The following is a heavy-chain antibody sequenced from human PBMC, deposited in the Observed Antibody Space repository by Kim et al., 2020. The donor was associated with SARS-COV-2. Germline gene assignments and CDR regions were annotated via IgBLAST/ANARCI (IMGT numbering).Heavy chain of an antibody. CDR3: AREGDQEATMIVDYFDY. J-gene: IGHJ4*02. V-gene: IGHV3-21*01. D-gene: IGHD3-22*01. Sequence: GGSLRLSCAASGFTFSSYSMNWVRQAPGKGLEWVSSISSSSSYIYYADSVKGRFTISRDNAKNSLYLQMNSLRAEDTAVYYCAREGDQEATMIVDYFDYWGQGTLVTVSS. CDR1: GFTFSSYS. CDR2: ISSSSSYI.